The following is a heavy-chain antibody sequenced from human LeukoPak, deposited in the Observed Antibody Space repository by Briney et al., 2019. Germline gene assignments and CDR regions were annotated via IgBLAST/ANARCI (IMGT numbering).Heavy chain of an antibody. Sequence: GGSLRLSCAASGFTVSSNYVGWVRQAPGKGLEWVSVIYSGGSTYYADSVKGRFTISRDNSKNTLYLQMNSLRAEDTAVYYCAREGSAPVEGAFDIWGQGTMVTVSS. CDR1: GFTVSSNY. CDR3: AREGSAPVEGAFDI. J-gene: IGHJ3*02. V-gene: IGHV3-53*01. D-gene: IGHD1-26*01. CDR2: IYSGGST.